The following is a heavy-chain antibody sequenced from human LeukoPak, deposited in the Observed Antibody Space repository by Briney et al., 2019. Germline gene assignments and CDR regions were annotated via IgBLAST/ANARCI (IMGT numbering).Heavy chain of an antibody. J-gene: IGHJ5*01. CDR3: ARAFRIVVGWFDS. V-gene: IGHV3-30-3*01. CDR2: ISYDGSNK. Sequence: GGSLRLSCAASGFTFSSYAMHWVRQAPGKGLEWVAVISYDGSNKYYADSVKGRFTISRDNSKNTLYLQMNSLRAEDTAVYYCARAFRIVVGWFDSWGQGTLVTVSS. D-gene: IGHD2-21*01. CDR1: GFTFSSYA.